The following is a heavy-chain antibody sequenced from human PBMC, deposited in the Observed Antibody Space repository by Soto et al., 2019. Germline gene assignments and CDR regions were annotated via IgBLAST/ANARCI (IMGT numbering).Heavy chain of an antibody. CDR1: GYIFTTYS. Sequence: QVQLVQSGAEMKRPGASVILSCKASGYIFTTYSIHWVRQTAGQGLEWMAKVDPRDGSTGYAQKFGGRVSMDWDTSAGTVAMDVGSLTSDDTATYYCASVRSSGREVDYCGQRTQVAVSS. V-gene: IGHV1-46*01. CDR3: ASVRSSGREVDY. CDR2: VDPRDGST. D-gene: IGHD6-25*01. J-gene: IGHJ4*02.